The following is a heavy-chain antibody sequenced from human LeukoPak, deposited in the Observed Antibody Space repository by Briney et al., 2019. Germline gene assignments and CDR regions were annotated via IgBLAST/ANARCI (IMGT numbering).Heavy chain of an antibody. V-gene: IGHV1-18*01. Sequence: ASVKVSCKASGYTFNSYGISWVRQAPGQGLEWMGWVSAYDGHTNYAQKFQGRVTMTTDTSTSTASMELRSLRSDDTAVYYCARLIPQKWELPGKWFDPWGQGTLVTVSS. J-gene: IGHJ5*02. D-gene: IGHD1-26*01. CDR3: ARLIPQKWELPGKWFDP. CDR2: VSAYDGHT. CDR1: GYTFNSYG.